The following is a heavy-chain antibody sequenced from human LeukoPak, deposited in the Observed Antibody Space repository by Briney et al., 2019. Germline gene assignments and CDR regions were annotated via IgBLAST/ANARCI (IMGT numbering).Heavy chain of an antibody. CDR1: GFTFSSYG. CDR3: AKPRITMVRGVITRPDFDY. CDR2: ISGSGGST. D-gene: IGHD3-10*01. Sequence: GGSLRLSCAASGFTFSSYGMSWVRQAPGKGLEWVSAISGSGGSTYYADSVKGRFTISRDNSKNTLYLQMNSLRAEDTAVYYCAKPRITMVRGVITRPDFDYWGQGTLVTVSS. V-gene: IGHV3-23*01. J-gene: IGHJ4*02.